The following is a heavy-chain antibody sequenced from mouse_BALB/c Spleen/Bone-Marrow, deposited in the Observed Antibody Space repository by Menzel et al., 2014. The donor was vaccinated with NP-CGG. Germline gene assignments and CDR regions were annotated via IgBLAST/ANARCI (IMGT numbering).Heavy chain of an antibody. CDR2: ISNGGGST. CDR1: GFTFSSYT. CDR3: ARHKDRPDYAIDY. V-gene: IGHV5-12-2*01. J-gene: IGHJ4*01. D-gene: IGHD1-3*01. Sequence: DVHLKESGAGLVQPGGSLKLSCAASGFTFSSYTMSWVRQTPEQRLEWVAYISNGGGSTYYQDTVKDRFTISRDNAKNTPYLQMSSLKSEDTAMYYCARHKDRPDYAIDYWGQGTSVTVSS.